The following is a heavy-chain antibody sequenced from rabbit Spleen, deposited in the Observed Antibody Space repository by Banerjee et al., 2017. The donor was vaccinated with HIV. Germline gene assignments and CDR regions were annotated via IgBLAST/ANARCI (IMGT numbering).Heavy chain of an antibody. Sequence: ELVESGGGLVQPGESLKLSCKASGIDFSSFGWNWVRQAPGKGPEWIAYIYAGSSGSTYYASWAKGRFTMSKTSSTTVTLQMTSLTGADTATYFCARDLAGVIGWNFNLWGQGTLVTVS. D-gene: IGHD4-1*01. CDR3: ARDLAGVIGWNFNL. CDR2: IYAGSSGST. V-gene: IGHV1S45*01. J-gene: IGHJ4*01. CDR1: GIDFSSFGW.